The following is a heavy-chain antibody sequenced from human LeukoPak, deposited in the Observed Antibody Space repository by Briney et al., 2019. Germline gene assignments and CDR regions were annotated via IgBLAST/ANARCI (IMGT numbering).Heavy chain of an antibody. Sequence: GGSLTLSCAASDSSFRNHDMSWVRQTSEPGLEWVSSIAADGASWYADSVRGRFTISRDKSQNILYLQMNSLRADDTAIYYCAKGPNFGSWRAVDYWGQGSLVTVSS. V-gene: IGHV3-23*01. CDR2: IAADGAS. J-gene: IGHJ4*02. D-gene: IGHD3-10*01. CDR1: DSSFRNHD. CDR3: AKGPNFGSWRAVDY.